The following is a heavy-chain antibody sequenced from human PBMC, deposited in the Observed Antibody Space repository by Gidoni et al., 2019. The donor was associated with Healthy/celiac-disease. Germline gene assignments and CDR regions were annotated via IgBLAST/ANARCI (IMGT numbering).Heavy chain of an antibody. Sequence: QVQLVESGGGVVQPGGSLRLSCAASGFTFSSYGMHWVRQAPVQGLEWVAFIRYDGSNKYYADSVKGRFTISRDNSKNTLYLQMNSLRAEDTAVYYCAKDWDTYGMDVWGQGTTVTVSS. CDR2: IRYDGSNK. J-gene: IGHJ6*02. D-gene: IGHD1-26*01. V-gene: IGHV3-30*02. CDR1: GFTFSSYG. CDR3: AKDWDTYGMDV.